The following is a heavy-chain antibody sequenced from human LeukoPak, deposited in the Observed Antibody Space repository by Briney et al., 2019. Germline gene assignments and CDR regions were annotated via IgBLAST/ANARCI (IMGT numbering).Heavy chain of an antibody. CDR1: GYSFTNNW. Sequence: GESLKISCKGSGYSFTNNWIGWVRQMPGKGLGWMGITYPGDSNTRYSPSFQGQVTISADKSISSAYLQWSSLKASDTAMYYCVRSPACSSGTCYPNWFDPWGQGTLVTVSS. CDR3: VRSPACSSGTCYPNWFDP. D-gene: IGHD2-15*01. J-gene: IGHJ5*02. CDR2: TYPGDSNT. V-gene: IGHV5-51*01.